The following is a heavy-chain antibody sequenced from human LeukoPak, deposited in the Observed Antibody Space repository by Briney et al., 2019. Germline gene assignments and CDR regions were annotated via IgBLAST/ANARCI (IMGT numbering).Heavy chain of an antibody. CDR3: AREEGNWFDP. CDR2: IYSSGST. J-gene: IGHJ5*02. Sequence: SETLSLTCTVSGGSISSYYWSWIRQPPGKGLEWIGYIYSSGSTNDNPSLKSRVTISVDTSRNQLSLRLSSVTAADTAVYYCAREEGNWFDPWGQGTLVTVSS. CDR1: GGSISSYY. V-gene: IGHV4-59*12.